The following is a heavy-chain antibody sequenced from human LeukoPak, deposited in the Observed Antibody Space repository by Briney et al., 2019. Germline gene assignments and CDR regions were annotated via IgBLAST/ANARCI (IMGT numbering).Heavy chain of an antibody. CDR3: AGGRLAVAGMGDYFDY. J-gene: IGHJ4*02. CDR1: GYTFTSYY. V-gene: IGHV1-46*01. D-gene: IGHD6-19*01. Sequence: GASVKVSCKASGYTFTSYYIHWVRQAPGQGLEWMGIINPSGGSTTYAQKFQGRVTMTRDTSTSTVYMELSSLRSEDTAVYYCAGGRLAVAGMGDYFDYWGQGTLVTVSS. CDR2: INPSGGST.